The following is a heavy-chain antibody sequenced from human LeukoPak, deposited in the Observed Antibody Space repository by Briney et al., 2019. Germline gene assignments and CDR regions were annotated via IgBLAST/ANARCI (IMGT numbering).Heavy chain of an antibody. Sequence: PGGSLRLSCAASGFTFSSYSMNWVPQAPGKGLEWVSSISSSSSYIYYADSVKGRFTISRDNAKNSLYLQMNSLRAEDTAVYYCASTVAPYYYDSSGYYSRDYWGQGTLVTVSS. V-gene: IGHV3-21*01. CDR1: GFTFSSYS. CDR2: ISSSSSYI. CDR3: ASTVAPYYYDSSGYYSRDY. J-gene: IGHJ4*02. D-gene: IGHD3-22*01.